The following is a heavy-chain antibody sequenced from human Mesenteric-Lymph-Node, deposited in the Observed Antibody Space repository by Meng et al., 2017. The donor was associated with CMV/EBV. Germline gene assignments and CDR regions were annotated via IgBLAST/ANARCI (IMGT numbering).Heavy chain of an antibody. CDR2: INPSGSYT. CDR3: WSSSSSVDY. D-gene: IGHD6-6*01. V-gene: IGHV1-46*01. J-gene: IGHJ4*02. CDR1: GYIFTAYY. Sequence: KLSCKTSGYIFTAYYMHWVRQAPGQGLEWMGMINPSGSYTTYAQKFQGRIAMTRDTSTSVVYMEMSSLRYDDTAVYYCWSSSSSVDYWGQGTLVTVSS.